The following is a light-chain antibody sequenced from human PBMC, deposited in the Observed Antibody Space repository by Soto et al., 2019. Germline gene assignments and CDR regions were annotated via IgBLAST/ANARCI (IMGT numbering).Light chain of an antibody. CDR3: QAWDSSTVV. J-gene: IGLJ2*01. CDR1: KLGDKY. V-gene: IGLV3-1*01. Sequence: SYELTQPPSVSVAPGQTASITCSGDKLGDKYACWYQQKPRQSPVLVIYQDSKRPSGIPGRFSGSTSGNTATLTIRGTQAMDEADYYCQAWDSSTVVFGGGTKLTVL. CDR2: QDS.